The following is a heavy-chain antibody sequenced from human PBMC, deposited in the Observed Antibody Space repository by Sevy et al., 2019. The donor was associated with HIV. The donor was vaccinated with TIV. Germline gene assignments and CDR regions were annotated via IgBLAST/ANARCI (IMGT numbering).Heavy chain of an antibody. J-gene: IGHJ6*02. D-gene: IGHD1-26*01. Sequence: GGSLRLSCIGSGFSFSYYGIHWVRQSPGKGLDWVALISHDGINEYYADSVKGRFTISRVNSKNTVYLEMNSLRNEDTAIYFCANAYSGSYSHSYLYALDVWGQWTTVTVSS. CDR3: ANAYSGSYSHSYLYALDV. V-gene: IGHV3-30*18. CDR1: GFSFSYYG. CDR2: ISHDGINE.